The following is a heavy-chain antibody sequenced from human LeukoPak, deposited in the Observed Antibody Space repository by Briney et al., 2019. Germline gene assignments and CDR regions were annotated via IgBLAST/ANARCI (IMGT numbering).Heavy chain of an antibody. CDR3: AKDILRWSFDY. Sequence: GGSLRLSCAASGFTFSTFWMSWVRQAPGKGLEWVSGIGGDSRTHYADSVEGRFTISRDTSKNMLYLQMNNLRAEDTAVYYCAKDILRWSFDYWGQGTLVTVSS. CDR1: GFTFSTFW. J-gene: IGHJ4*02. V-gene: IGHV3-23*01. CDR2: IGGDSRT. D-gene: IGHD4-17*01.